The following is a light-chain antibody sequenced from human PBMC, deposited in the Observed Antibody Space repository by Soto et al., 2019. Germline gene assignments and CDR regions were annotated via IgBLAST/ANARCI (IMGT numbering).Light chain of an antibody. Sequence: EFVLTQSPGTLSLSPGERATLSCRASQSVSSSYLAWYQQKPGQAPRILIYGASTRATGIPDRFSGSGSGTDFTLTISRLEPEDFAVYYCQQYGSSPPLTFSGGTKVEIK. V-gene: IGKV3-20*01. CDR3: QQYGSSPPLT. J-gene: IGKJ4*01. CDR2: GAS. CDR1: QSVSSSY.